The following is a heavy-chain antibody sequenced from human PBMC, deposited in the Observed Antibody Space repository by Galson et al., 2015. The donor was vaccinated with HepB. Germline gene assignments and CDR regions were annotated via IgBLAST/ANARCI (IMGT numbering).Heavy chain of an antibody. V-gene: IGHV3-64D*06. CDR2: ISSHGDST. D-gene: IGHD5-12*01. CDR3: VKCQQGYSGYDYLDY. Sequence: SLRLSCAASGFTFSSYAMHWVRQAAGKGLDFVSAISSHGDSTYYADSVKGRFTISRDNSKNTLYLQMSSLRAEDTALYYCVKCQQGYSGYDYLDYWGQGTLVTASS. J-gene: IGHJ4*02. CDR1: GFTFSSYA.